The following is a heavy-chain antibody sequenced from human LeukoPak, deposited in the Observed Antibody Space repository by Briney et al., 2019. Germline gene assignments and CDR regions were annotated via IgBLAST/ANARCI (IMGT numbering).Heavy chain of an antibody. V-gene: IGHV3-30*02. Sequence: GGSLRLSCGASGFTFSSYGMHWVRQAPGKGLEWVAFIRYDGSNKYYADSVKGRFTIPRDNSKNTLYLQMNSLRAEDTAVYYCAKDPRRGVGFVGATFDYWGQGTLVTVSS. CDR1: GFTFSSYG. D-gene: IGHD1-26*01. CDR2: IRYDGSNK. CDR3: AKDPRRGVGFVGATFDY. J-gene: IGHJ4*02.